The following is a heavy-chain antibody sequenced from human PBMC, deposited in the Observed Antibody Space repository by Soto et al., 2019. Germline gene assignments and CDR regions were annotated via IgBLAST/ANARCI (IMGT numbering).Heavy chain of an antibody. D-gene: IGHD3-22*01. CDR2: IGGSGGDT. V-gene: IGHV3-23*01. J-gene: IGHJ4*02. CDR3: AKDAPGSGWLSDY. Sequence: AQLLESGGGLVHPGGSLRLSCAASGFTFSIYAMSWVRQAPGKGLEWVSTIGGSGGDTTYADFVRGRFTVSRDNSRNTLYLQMNSLRAEDTAIYYCAKDAPGSGWLSDYWGRGTLVTVSS. CDR1: GFTFSIYA.